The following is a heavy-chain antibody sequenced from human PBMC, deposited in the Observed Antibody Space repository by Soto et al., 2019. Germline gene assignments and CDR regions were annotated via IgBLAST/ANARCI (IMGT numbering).Heavy chain of an antibody. J-gene: IGHJ3*02. CDR3: ATHAYYYDSSGRRDAFDI. CDR1: GYSFTSYD. V-gene: IGHV1-8*01. Sequence: ASVKVSCKASGYSFTSYDINWVRQAPGQGLEWMGWMNPNSGHTDYSQKFQGRVTMTRDTSITTAYMRLSSLTSEDTAVYFCATHAYYYDSSGRRDAFDIWGQGTRVTVSS. D-gene: IGHD3-22*01. CDR2: MNPNSGHT.